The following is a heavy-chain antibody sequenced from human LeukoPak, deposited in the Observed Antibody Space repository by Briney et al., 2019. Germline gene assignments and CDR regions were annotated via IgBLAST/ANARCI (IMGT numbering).Heavy chain of an antibody. Sequence: GGSLRLSCAASGFTFSDYYMSWIRQAPGKGLEWISIIYCGSSTYYTDSVKGRFTISRDNSKNTLYLKMNTLSAADTAVYYCAPGPPHSLDYWGQGTLVTVSS. V-gene: IGHV3-53*01. J-gene: IGHJ4*02. CDR1: GFTFSDYY. CDR3: APGPPHSLDY. CDR2: IYCGSST.